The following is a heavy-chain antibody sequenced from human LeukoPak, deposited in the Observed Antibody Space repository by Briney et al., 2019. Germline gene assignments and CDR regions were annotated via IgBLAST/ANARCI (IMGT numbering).Heavy chain of an antibody. CDR3: TTDTWYSAGH. CDR2: IKKDGSEK. Sequence: GGPLRLSCTASGFIFSGSWMAWIRQAPGKGLEWVAIIKKDGSEKYYVDSMKGRFTISRDNAKNSLFLQMNSLRAEDTAIYYCTTDTWYSAGHWGQGTLVTVSS. D-gene: IGHD2-15*01. V-gene: IGHV3-7*05. J-gene: IGHJ4*02. CDR1: GFIFSGSW.